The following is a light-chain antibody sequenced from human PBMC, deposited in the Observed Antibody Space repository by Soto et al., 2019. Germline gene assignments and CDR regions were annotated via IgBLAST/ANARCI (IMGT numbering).Light chain of an antibody. J-gene: IGKJ3*01. CDR1: QGISRW. CDR3: QQSNSFPFT. V-gene: IGKV1-12*01. Sequence: IHMTQSPSSVSASVGDRVTITCRASQGISRWLAWYQQKPGKAPKLLIYTASRLQSGVPSRFSGSASGTDFTLTISSLQPEDSATYYCQQSNSFPFTFGPGTKVDIK. CDR2: TAS.